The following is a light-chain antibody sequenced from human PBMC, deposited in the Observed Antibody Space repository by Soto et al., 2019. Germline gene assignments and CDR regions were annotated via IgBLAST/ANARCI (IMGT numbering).Light chain of an antibody. Sequence: AIQLTQSPSSLSASVGDRVTITCRASQGISSALAWYQQKPGKAPKLLIYDASSLESGVPSRFSGSGSGTDFPLTISSLQPEDFATYYCQQFNSYPITFGQGPRLEIK. CDR3: QQFNSYPIT. CDR1: QGISSA. V-gene: IGKV1-13*02. J-gene: IGKJ5*01. CDR2: DAS.